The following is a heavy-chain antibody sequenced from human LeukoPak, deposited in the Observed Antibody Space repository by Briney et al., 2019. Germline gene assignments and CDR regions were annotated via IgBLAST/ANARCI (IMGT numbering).Heavy chain of an antibody. J-gene: IGHJ4*02. CDR1: GDSISRSSYY. Sequence: SETLSLTCTVSGDSISRSSYYWAWIRQPPGKGLEWIGSIYYSGSTYYNPSLKSRVTISVDTSKKQFSLKVSSVTAADTAVYYCARHRRSTTGSEEYDYWGQGTLVTVSS. CDR2: IYYSGST. CDR3: ARHRRSTTGSEEYDY. D-gene: IGHD2-8*02. V-gene: IGHV4-39*01.